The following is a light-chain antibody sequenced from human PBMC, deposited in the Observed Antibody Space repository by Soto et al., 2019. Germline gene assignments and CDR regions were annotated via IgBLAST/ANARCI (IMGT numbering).Light chain of an antibody. CDR1: QSVSSN. V-gene: IGKV3-15*01. CDR3: HQYNNWPPPLT. J-gene: IGKJ4*02. Sequence: EIVMTQSPATLSVSPGERATLSCRASQSVSSNLAWYQQKPGQAPRLLIYGASTRATGIRARFSGSGSGTEFTLTISSLQSEDFSVYYCHQYNNWPPPLTFGGGTKVEIK. CDR2: GAS.